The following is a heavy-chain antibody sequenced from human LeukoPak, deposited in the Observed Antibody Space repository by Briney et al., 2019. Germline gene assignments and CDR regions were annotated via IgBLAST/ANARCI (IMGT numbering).Heavy chain of an antibody. D-gene: IGHD3-16*02. CDR2: INHSGST. Sequence: SETLSLTCAVYGGSFGGYYWSWIRQPPGKGLEWIGEINHSGSTNYNPSLKSRVTISVDTSKNQFSLKLSSVTAADTAVYYCARRDYVWGSYRLRNWFDPWGQGTLVTVSS. CDR3: ARRDYVWGSYRLRNWFDP. CDR1: GGSFGGYY. J-gene: IGHJ5*02. V-gene: IGHV4-34*01.